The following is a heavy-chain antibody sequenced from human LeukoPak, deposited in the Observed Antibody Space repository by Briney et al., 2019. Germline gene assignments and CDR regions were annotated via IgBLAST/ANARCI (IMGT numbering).Heavy chain of an antibody. CDR1: GYTFTSYG. Sequence: ASVKVSCTASGYTFTSYGISWVRQAPGQGLEWMGWISAYNGNTNYAQKLQGRVTMTTDTSTSTAYMELRSLRSDDTAVYYCAREGSGWYDYYYGMDVWGQGTTVTVSS. CDR2: ISAYNGNT. D-gene: IGHD6-19*01. J-gene: IGHJ6*02. V-gene: IGHV1-18*01. CDR3: AREGSGWYDYYYGMDV.